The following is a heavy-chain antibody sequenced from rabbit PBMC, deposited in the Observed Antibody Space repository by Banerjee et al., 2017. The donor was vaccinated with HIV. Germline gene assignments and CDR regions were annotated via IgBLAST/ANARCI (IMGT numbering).Heavy chain of an antibody. D-gene: IGHD1-1*01. CDR2: TYGGDSSST. J-gene: IGHJ4*01. CDR1: GFTLSSYW. Sequence: QEQLVESGGDLVKPEGSLTLTCTASGFTLSSYWICWVRQAPGKGLEWVACTYGGDSSSTWYATWAKGRFTISKTSSTTVTLQMTSLTAADTATYFCAKKWGLWGPGTLVTVS. V-gene: IGHV1S45*01. CDR3: AKKWGL.